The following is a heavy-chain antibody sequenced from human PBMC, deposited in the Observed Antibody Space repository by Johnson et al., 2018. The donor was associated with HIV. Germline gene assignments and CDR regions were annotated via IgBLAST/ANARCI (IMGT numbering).Heavy chain of an antibody. CDR2: VSHDGSNE. D-gene: IGHD2-21*01. CDR1: GFTFSSYA. Sequence: QVQLVESGGGGVQPGRSLRLSCAASGFTFSSYAMHWVRRAPDKGLEWLAVVSHDGSNEYYADSVKGRFNISRDNSKNTQYLQMNSLRVEDTGLYYCAKAYCPGCDAFDVWGHGTMVTVSS. CDR3: AKAYCPGCDAFDV. V-gene: IGHV3-30*18. J-gene: IGHJ3*01.